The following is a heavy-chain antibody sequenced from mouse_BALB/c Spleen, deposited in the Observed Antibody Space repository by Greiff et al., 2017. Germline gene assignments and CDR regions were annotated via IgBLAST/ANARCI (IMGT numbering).Heavy chain of an antibody. CDR3: RSWDDAMDY. D-gene: IGHD4-1*01. CDR1: GYTFTSYW. V-gene: IGHV1S22*01. Sequence: LQQPGSELVRPGASVKLSCKASGYTFTSYWMHWVKQRPGQGLEWIGNIYPGSGSTNYDEKFKSKATLTVDTSSSTAYMQLSSLTSEDSAVYYCRSWDDAMDYWGQGTSVTVSS. CDR2: IYPGSGST. J-gene: IGHJ4*01.